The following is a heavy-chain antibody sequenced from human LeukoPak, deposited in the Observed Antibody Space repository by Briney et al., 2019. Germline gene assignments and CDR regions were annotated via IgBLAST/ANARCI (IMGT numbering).Heavy chain of an antibody. CDR1: GYTFTGYY. J-gene: IGHJ4*02. CDR2: INPNSGGT. D-gene: IGHD5-18*01. Sequence: GASVKVSCKASGYTFTGYYMHWVRQAPGQGLEWMGWINPNSGGTNYAQKFQGWVTMTRDTPISTAYMELSRLRSDDTAVYYCAREKGSYGYPDYWGQGTLVTVSS. V-gene: IGHV1-2*04. CDR3: AREKGSYGYPDY.